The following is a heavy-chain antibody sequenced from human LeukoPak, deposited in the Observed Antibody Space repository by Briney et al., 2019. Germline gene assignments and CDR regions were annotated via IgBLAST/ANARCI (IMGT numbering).Heavy chain of an antibody. CDR2: INHSGST. D-gene: IGHD6-6*01. CDR1: GGSFSGYY. Sequence: PSENLSLTCAVYGGSFSGYYWRWIRQPPGKGLEWIGEINHSGSTNYNPSLKSRVTISVDTSKNQFSLKLSSVTAADTAVYYCARGRPWYYYGMDVWGQGTTVTVSS. J-gene: IGHJ6*02. V-gene: IGHV4-34*01. CDR3: ARGRPWYYYGMDV.